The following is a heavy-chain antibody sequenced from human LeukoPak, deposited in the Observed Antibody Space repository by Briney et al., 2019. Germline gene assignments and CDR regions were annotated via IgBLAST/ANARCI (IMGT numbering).Heavy chain of an antibody. Sequence: GGSLRLSCATSGFSFTTFWMYWARQAPGKGLEWVGFIRSEAYGGTAEYAASVKGRFTISRDDSKSIAYLQMNSLKTEDTAVYYCGRDFYVPGAVAGKAHDYWGQGILVTVSS. CDR3: GRDFYVPGAVAGKAHDY. D-gene: IGHD6-19*01. J-gene: IGHJ4*02. CDR2: IRSEAYGGTA. CDR1: GFSFTTFW. V-gene: IGHV3-49*04.